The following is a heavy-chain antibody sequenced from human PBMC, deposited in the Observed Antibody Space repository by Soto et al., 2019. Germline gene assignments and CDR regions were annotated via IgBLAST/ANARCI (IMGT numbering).Heavy chain of an antibody. CDR1: GFTFSNFG. CDR3: AKASYSSGAGSLDY. J-gene: IGHJ4*02. D-gene: IGHD6-19*01. Sequence: QVQLVESGGGVVQPGRSLRLSCAASGFTFSNFGMHWVRQAPGKGLEWVTTISDDGSNQYYADSVKGRFTISRDNSKDTLYLQMNSLRAEDTAVYYCAKASYSSGAGSLDYWGQGTLVTVSS. V-gene: IGHV3-30*18. CDR2: ISDDGSNQ.